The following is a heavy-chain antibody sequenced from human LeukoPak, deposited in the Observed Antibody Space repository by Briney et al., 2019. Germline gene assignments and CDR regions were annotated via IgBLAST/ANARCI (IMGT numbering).Heavy chain of an antibody. Sequence: PSETLSLTCAVSGGSISSSNWWSWVRQPPGKGLEWIGQIYHFGSTNYNPSLKSRVTISIDNSKNQFSLKLSSVTAADTAVYYCARQFSGNDYGDYMDYWGQGTLVTVSS. J-gene: IGHJ4*02. CDR2: IYHFGST. V-gene: IGHV4-4*02. D-gene: IGHD4-17*01. CDR3: ARQFSGNDYGDYMDY. CDR1: GGSISSSNW.